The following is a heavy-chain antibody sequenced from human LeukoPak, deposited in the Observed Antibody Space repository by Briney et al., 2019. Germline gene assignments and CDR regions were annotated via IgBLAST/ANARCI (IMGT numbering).Heavy chain of an antibody. CDR2: IYTSGST. J-gene: IGHJ4*02. CDR3: ARHGGTRITLVEVYYFDS. V-gene: IGHV4-4*07. D-gene: IGHD4-11*01. Sequence: PSETLSLTCTVSGGSISSYYWSWIRQPAGKGLEWIGRIYTSGSTNYNPSLKSRVTMSVDTSKNQFSLKLTSVTAADTAVYYCARHGGTRITLVEVYYFDSWGQGTLVTVSS. CDR1: GGSISSYY.